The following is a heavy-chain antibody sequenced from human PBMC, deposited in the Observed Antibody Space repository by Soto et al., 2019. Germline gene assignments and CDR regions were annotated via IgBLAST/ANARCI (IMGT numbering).Heavy chain of an antibody. CDR3: AEEGEVGGYCSSTSCYRRGEFDY. D-gene: IGHD2-2*02. Sequence: GGSLRLSCAASGFTFSSYGMHWVRQAPGKGLEWVAVISYDGSNKYYADSVKGRFTISRDNSKNTLYLQMNSLRAEDTAVYYCAEEGEVGGYCSSTSCYRRGEFDYWGQGTLVTVSS. CDR2: ISYDGSNK. CDR1: GFTFSSYG. V-gene: IGHV3-30*18. J-gene: IGHJ4*02.